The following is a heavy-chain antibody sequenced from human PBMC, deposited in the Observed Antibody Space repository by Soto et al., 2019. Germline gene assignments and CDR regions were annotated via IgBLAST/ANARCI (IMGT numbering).Heavy chain of an antibody. D-gene: IGHD3-10*01. CDR3: AKKEGYYGSGSHYGMDV. CDR1: GFTFSSYA. Sequence: GGSLRLSCAASGFTFSSYAMSWVRQAPGKGLEWVSAISGSGGSTYYADSVKGRFTISRDNSKNTLYLQMNSLRAEDTAVYYCAKKEGYYGSGSHYGMDVWGQGTTVTVSS. J-gene: IGHJ6*02. V-gene: IGHV3-23*01. CDR2: ISGSGGST.